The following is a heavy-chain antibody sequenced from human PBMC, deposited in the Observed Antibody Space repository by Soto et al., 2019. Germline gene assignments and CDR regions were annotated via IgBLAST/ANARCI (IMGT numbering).Heavy chain of an antibody. J-gene: IGHJ4*02. V-gene: IGHV3-48*01. D-gene: IGHD1-1*01. CDR1: GFTFRSYN. CDR2: IGGSTGVK. Sequence: PGGSLRLSCVASGFTFRSYNMIWVRQAPGKGLEWVSFIGGSTGVKYYADSMKGRFTISRDNAKNSLFLQMDSLRAEDTAVYYCARDGNDAVDYWGQGTLVTVSS. CDR3: ARDGNDAVDY.